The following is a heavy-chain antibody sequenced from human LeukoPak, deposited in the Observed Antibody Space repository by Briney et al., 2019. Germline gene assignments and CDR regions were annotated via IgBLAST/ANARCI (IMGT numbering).Heavy chain of an antibody. CDR1: GFTFSSYA. Sequence: GGSLRLSCTASGFTFSSYAMSWVRQAPGRGLEWVTLISYDGSNKYYADSVKGRFTISRDNSKNTLYLQMNSLRAEDTAVYYCAKDYRPHDFWSGLVDYWGQGTLVTVSS. V-gene: IGHV3-30*18. J-gene: IGHJ4*02. D-gene: IGHD3-3*01. CDR2: ISYDGSNK. CDR3: AKDYRPHDFWSGLVDY.